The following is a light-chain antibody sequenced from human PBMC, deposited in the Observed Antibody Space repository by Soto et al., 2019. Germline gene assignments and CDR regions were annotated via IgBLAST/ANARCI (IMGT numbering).Light chain of an antibody. V-gene: IGKV3D-15*01. Sequence: PGGRATLSCRASQSFTSGSAWYQQKPGQAPRLLIYEASNRATGIPARFSGSGSGTECTLTISSLQSEDFAVYYCQRYINWPPTFGPGTRWIS. CDR2: EAS. CDR3: QRYINWPPT. CDR1: QSFTSG. J-gene: IGKJ3*01.